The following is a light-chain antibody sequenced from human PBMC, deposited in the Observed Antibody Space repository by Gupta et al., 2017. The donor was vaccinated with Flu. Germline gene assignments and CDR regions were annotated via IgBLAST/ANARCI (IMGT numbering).Light chain of an antibody. V-gene: IGLV1-40*01. J-gene: IGLJ2*01. Sequence: SVLTPPPSVSGAPGQRVTIPCTGRSSNIGAGFDVNWYQQLPGTAPKLLIYGNSNRPSGVSDRFSGSKSGTSASLAITGLQAEDEADFYCQSYDSGLSGSDVVFGGGTKLTVL. CDR2: GNS. CDR1: SSNIGAGFD. CDR3: QSYDSGLSGSDVV.